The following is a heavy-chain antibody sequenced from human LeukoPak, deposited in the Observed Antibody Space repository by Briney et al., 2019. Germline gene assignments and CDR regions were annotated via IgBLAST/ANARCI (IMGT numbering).Heavy chain of an antibody. CDR2: ISSSSSYI. V-gene: IGHV3-21*01. Sequence: GGSLRLSCAASGFTFSSYNMNWVRQAPGKGLEWVSSISSSSSYIYYADSVKGRFTISRDNAKNSLYLQMNSLRAEDTAVYYCARVKTHCSGGSCYTDWFDPWGQGTLVTVSS. CDR1: GFTFSSYN. J-gene: IGHJ5*02. D-gene: IGHD2-15*01. CDR3: ARVKTHCSGGSCYTDWFDP.